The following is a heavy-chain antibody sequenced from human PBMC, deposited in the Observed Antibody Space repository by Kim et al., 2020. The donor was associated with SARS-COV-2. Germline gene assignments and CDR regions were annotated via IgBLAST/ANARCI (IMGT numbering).Heavy chain of an antibody. CDR1: GFTFSSYG. Sequence: GGSLRLSCAASGFTFSSYGMHWVRQAPGKGLEWVAVISYDGSNKYYADSVKGRFTISRDNSKNTLYLQMNSLRAEDTAVYYCAKDLPAAAGTLAPWASYYYYGMDVWGQGTTVTVSS. D-gene: IGHD6-13*01. V-gene: IGHV3-30*18. CDR3: AKDLPAAAGTLAPWASYYYYGMDV. J-gene: IGHJ6*02. CDR2: ISYDGSNK.